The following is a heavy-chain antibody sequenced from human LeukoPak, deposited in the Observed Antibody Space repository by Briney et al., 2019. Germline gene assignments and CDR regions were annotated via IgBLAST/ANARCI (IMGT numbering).Heavy chain of an antibody. CDR3: ARGYSSGWYVDY. Sequence: ASVKVSCKASGYTFTSYGISWVRQAPGQGLERMGWISAYNGDTNYAQKLQGRVTMTTDTSTSTAYMELRSLRSDDTAVYYCARGYSSGWYVDYWGQGTLVTVSS. V-gene: IGHV1-18*01. D-gene: IGHD6-19*01. J-gene: IGHJ4*02. CDR1: GYTFTSYG. CDR2: ISAYNGDT.